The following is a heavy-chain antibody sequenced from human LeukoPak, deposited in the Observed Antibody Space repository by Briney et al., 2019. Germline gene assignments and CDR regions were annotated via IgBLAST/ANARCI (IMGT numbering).Heavy chain of an antibody. CDR1: GFTFSSYG. J-gene: IGHJ4*02. V-gene: IGHV3-21*04. Sequence: GGSLRLSCAASGFTFSSYGMHWVRQAPGKGLEWVSSITSSSRYIYYADSVRGRFTISRDNSKSTLSLQMNSLRAEDTAIYYCATYRQVLLPFESWGQGTLVTVSS. D-gene: IGHD2-8*02. CDR3: ATYRQVLLPFES. CDR2: ITSSSRYI.